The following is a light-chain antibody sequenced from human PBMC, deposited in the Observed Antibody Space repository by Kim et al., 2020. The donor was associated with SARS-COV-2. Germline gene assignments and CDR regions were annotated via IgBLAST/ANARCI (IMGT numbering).Light chain of an antibody. J-gene: IGLJ3*02. CDR3: QVWDSSSDHWV. Sequence: APGKTARISCGGNNIGSKAVHWYQQKPGQAPVLVIYRGRDRPSGIPERFSGSNSGNTATLTISRVEAGDEADYYCQVWDSSSDHWVFSGGTQLTVL. V-gene: IGLV3-21*04. CDR1: NIGSKA. CDR2: RGR.